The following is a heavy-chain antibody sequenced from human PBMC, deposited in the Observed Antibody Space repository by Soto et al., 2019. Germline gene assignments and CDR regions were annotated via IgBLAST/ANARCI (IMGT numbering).Heavy chain of an antibody. CDR3: ARVRVYDSSVRDAFDI. CDR1: GFTFSSYG. Sequence: GGSLRLSCAASGFTFSSYGMHWVRQAPGKGLEWVAVIWYDGSNKYYADSVKGRFTISRDNSKNTLYLQMNSLRAEDTAVYYFARVRVYDSSVRDAFDIWGQGTMVTVSS. V-gene: IGHV3-33*01. D-gene: IGHD3-22*01. CDR2: IWYDGSNK. J-gene: IGHJ3*02.